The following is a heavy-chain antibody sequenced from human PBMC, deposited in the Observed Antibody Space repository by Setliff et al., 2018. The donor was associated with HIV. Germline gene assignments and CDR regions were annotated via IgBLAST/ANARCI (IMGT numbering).Heavy chain of an antibody. J-gene: IGHJ4*02. CDR2: IYTGGST. D-gene: IGHD3-16*01. V-gene: IGHV4-61*02. Sequence: SETLSLTCTVSGGSISSGSYYWSWIRQPAGKGLEWIGRIYTGGSTNYNPSLKSRVTISVDTSKNHFSLKLSSVTAADTAVFYCARVPFMTGFDYWGQGILVTVSS. CDR3: ARVPFMTGFDY. CDR1: GGSISSGSYY.